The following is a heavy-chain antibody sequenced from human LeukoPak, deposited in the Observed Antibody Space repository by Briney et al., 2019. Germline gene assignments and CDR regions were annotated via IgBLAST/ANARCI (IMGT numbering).Heavy chain of an antibody. CDR1: GFTFSDYS. V-gene: IGHV3-21*01. CDR2: ISSSSTYI. J-gene: IGHJ4*02. D-gene: IGHD3-10*01. Sequence: GGSLRLSCAASGFTFSDYSMNWVRQAPGKGLEWVSSISSSSTYIFYADSVKGRFTISRDYAKNSLYLQMNSLRAEDTAVYFCARGQGVYASGGYPFDDWGQGTQVTVSS. CDR3: ARGQGVYASGGYPFDD.